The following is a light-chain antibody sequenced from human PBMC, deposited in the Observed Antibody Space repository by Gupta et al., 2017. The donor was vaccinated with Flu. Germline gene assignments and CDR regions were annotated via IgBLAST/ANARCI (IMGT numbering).Light chain of an antibody. CDR3: QQYGSAPPYT. Sequence: EIVLTQSPVPLSLSPGERATLSCGASQSVSSNYLAWYQQKPGLAPRLLIYDAPSRATGVPDRVSGSGSGTDFTLTISRLEPEDVAVYYYQQYGSAPPYTFGQGTKLEIE. V-gene: IGKV3D-20*01. CDR2: DAP. CDR1: QSVSSNY. J-gene: IGKJ2*01.